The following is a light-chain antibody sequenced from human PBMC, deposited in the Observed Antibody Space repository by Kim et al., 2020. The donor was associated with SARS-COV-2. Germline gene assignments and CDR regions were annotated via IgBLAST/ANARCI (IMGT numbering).Light chain of an antibody. CDR2: GVT. V-gene: IGLV2-14*01. Sequence: QSALTQPAHVSGSLGQSISISCTGPRNDGGGYNFVFWYQLKPGKAPKLIIYGVTKRPSGVSSRFSGSKSGNTASLTISGLQAEDEADYYCSSYTFNTKGVFGTGTKVTVL. J-gene: IGLJ1*01. CDR3: SSYTFNTKGV. CDR1: RNDGGGYNF.